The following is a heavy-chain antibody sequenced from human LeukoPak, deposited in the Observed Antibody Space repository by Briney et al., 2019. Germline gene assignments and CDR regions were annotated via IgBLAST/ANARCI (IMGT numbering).Heavy chain of an antibody. CDR2: ISGSGGST. V-gene: IGHV3-23*01. J-gene: IGHJ3*02. D-gene: IGHD3-22*01. CDR3: AKDYYYDSSGYYIIGAFDI. CDR1: GFTFSSYA. Sequence: PGGSLRLSCAASGFTFSSYAMSWVRQAPGKGLEWVSAISGSGGSTYYADSVKGRFTISRDNSKNTLYLQMNSLRAEDTAVYYCAKDYYYDSSGYYIIGAFDIWGKGKMVTVSS.